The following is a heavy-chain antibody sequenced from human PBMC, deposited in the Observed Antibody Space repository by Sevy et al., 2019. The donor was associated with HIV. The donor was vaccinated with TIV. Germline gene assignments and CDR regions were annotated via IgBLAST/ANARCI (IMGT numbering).Heavy chain of an antibody. J-gene: IGHJ4*02. CDR3: ARALFSGSYYENY. CDR2: IDQDGSDR. D-gene: IGHD1-26*01. V-gene: IGHV3-7*01. CDR1: GFTLSNYW. Sequence: GGSLRLSCAVSGFTLSNYWMSWVHQAPGKELEWVANIDQDGSDRYYVDSVKGRFTISRDNAKNSLYLQMNSLRAEDTAVYYCARALFSGSYYENYWGQGTLVTVSS.